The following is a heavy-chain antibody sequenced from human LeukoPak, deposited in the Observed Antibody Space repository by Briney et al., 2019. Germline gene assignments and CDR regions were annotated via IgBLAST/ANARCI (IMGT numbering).Heavy chain of an antibody. V-gene: IGHV4-34*01. CDR2: INHGGST. D-gene: IGHD3-10*01. CDR3: ARGGMVRGVSSRRYYGMDV. CDR1: GGSFSGYY. J-gene: IGHJ6*02. Sequence: KPSETLSLTCAVYGGSFSGYYWSWIRQPPGKGLEWIGEINHGGSTNYNPSLKSRVTISVDTSKNQFSLKLSSVTAADTAVYYCARGGMVRGVSSRRYYGMDVWGQGTTVTVSS.